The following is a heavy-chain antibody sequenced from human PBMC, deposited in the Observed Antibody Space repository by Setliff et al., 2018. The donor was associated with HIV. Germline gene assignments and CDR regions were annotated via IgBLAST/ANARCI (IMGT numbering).Heavy chain of an antibody. D-gene: IGHD2-8*01. J-gene: IGHJ3*02. CDR3: ARPTTGLGGGAAFDI. CDR1: GGSVDSRHYY. V-gene: IGHV4-39*01. Sequence: SETLSLTCVVSGGSVDSRHYYWGWIRQPPGKGLEWIGNILYGGTTYYTPSLKSRVSISVDTSRNQFSLRLNSVTAADTAVYYCARPTTGLGGGAAFDIWGQGTMVTVSS. CDR2: ILYGGTT.